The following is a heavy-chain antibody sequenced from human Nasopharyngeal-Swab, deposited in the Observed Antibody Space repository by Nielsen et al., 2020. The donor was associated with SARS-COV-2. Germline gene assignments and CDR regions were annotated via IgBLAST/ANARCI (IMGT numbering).Heavy chain of an antibody. CDR3: ARVRLDYYDSSGYYSDSDWHFDL. D-gene: IGHD3-22*01. V-gene: IGHV3-30*03. J-gene: IGHJ2*01. Sequence: LSLTCAASGFTFSSYGMHWVRQAPGKGLEWVAVISYDGSNKYYADSVKGRFTISRDNSKNTLYLQMNSLRAEDTAVYYCARVRLDYYDSSGYYSDSDWHFDLWGRGTLVTVSS. CDR2: ISYDGSNK. CDR1: GFTFSSYG.